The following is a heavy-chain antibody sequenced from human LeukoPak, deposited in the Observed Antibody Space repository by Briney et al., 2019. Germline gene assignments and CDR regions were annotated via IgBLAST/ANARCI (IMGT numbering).Heavy chain of an antibody. Sequence: GGSLRLSCAASGFTFSSYSMNWVRQAPGKGLEWVSSISSSSSYIYYADSVKGRFTISRNNAKNSLYLQMNSLRAEDTAVYYCARVPVPDSFDYWGQGTLVTVSS. CDR2: ISSSSSYI. V-gene: IGHV3-21*01. CDR1: GFTFSSYS. J-gene: IGHJ4*02. D-gene: IGHD1-14*01. CDR3: ARVPVPDSFDY.